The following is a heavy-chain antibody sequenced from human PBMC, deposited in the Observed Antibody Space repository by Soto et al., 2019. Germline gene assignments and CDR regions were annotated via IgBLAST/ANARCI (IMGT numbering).Heavy chain of an antibody. D-gene: IGHD3-22*01. CDR3: ARDRYYYDSEGYYYFFDY. Sequence: PSETLSLTCTVSGDSISNSNYYWSWIRQHPGKGLEWIGYIYHSGSTYYNPSLESRLTISVDTCKNQFSLKLRSVTAADTAVYYCARDRYYYDSEGYYYFFDYWGRGTLVTVSS. V-gene: IGHV4-31*03. J-gene: IGHJ4*02. CDR2: IYHSGST. CDR1: GDSISNSNYY.